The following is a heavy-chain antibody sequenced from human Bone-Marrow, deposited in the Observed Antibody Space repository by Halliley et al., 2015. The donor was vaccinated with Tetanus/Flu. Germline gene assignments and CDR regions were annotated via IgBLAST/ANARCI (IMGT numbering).Heavy chain of an antibody. J-gene: IGHJ6*02. CDR2: VKQDGSQK. CDR3: ARDHFYGSGTFSFYYYGLDV. D-gene: IGHD3-10*01. Sequence: SWIRQHPGKGLEWVANVKQDGSQKYYVDSVKGRFTISRDNAKNSLYLQMNSLRAEDTAVYYCARDHFYGSGTFSFYYYGLDVWGQGTTVTVSS. V-gene: IGHV3-7*03.